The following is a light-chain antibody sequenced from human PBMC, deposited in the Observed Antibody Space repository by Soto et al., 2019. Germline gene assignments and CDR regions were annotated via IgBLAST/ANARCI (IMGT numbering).Light chain of an antibody. CDR3: MQATQSSWT. V-gene: IGKV2-24*01. J-gene: IGKJ1*01. CDR2: KVS. CDR1: QSRVHNDGNTN. Sequence: DIVMTQTPLSSPVTLGQAASISCRSSQSRVHNDGNTNLSWFQQRPGQRPRLLIYKVSDRFSGVPDRFSGSGAGTDFTLTISRVEAEDVGVYYCMQATQSSWTFGQGTKVEI.